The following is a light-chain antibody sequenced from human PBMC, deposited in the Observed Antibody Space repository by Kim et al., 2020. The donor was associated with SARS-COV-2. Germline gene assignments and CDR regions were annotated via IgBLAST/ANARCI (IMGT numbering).Light chain of an antibody. CDR2: SDN. V-gene: IGLV1-44*01. Sequence: QSALTQPPSASGTPGQRVTISCSGSSSNVGSNTVNWYQQHPGTAPKLLIYSDNQRPSGVPDRFSGSKSGTSASLAISGLQSEDEADYYCAAWDDSLNGVVFGGGTQLTVL. CDR1: SSNVGSNT. CDR3: AAWDDSLNGVV. J-gene: IGLJ2*01.